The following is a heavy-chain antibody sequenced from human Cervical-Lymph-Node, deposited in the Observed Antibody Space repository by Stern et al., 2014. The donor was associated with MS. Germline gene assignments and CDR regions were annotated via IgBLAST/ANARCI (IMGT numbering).Heavy chain of an antibody. Sequence: QLVESGPEVKKPGTSVQVSCKASGFTFTSSAVQWVRQARGQRLAWIGWIVVGSGNTNYAQKFQERVTITRDMSTSTAYMELSSLRSEDTAVYYCAARRSGDGAYFDYWGQGTLVTVSS. CDR3: AARRSGDGAYFDY. CDR2: IVVGSGNT. CDR1: GFTFTSSA. D-gene: IGHD2-21*02. V-gene: IGHV1-58*01. J-gene: IGHJ4*02.